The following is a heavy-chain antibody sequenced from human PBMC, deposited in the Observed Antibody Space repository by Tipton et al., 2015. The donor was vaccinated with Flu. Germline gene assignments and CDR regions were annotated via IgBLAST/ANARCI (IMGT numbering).Heavy chain of an antibody. D-gene: IGHD3-22*01. CDR1: GGTFSSYA. CDR2: IIPIFGTA. J-gene: IGHJ4*02. CDR3: AREIGDYYDSSGYYSLGIDY. Sequence: QSGAEVKKPGSSVKVSCKASGGTFSSYAINWVRQAPGQGLEWMGRIIPIFGTANYAQKFQGRVTITADESTSTAYMELSSLRSEDTAVYYCAREIGDYYDSSGYYSLGIDYWGQGTLVTVSS. V-gene: IGHV1-69*15.